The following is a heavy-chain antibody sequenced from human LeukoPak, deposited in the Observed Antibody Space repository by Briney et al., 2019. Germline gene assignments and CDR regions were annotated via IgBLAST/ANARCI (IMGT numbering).Heavy chain of an antibody. CDR3: ARGLAYGSGSL. V-gene: IGHV3-64*01. D-gene: IGHD3-10*01. Sequence: GGSLRLSCAASGFTFSSYAMHWVRQAPGKGLEYVSAISSNGGSTYYANSVKGRFTISRDNSKNTLYLQMGSLRAEDMAVYYCARGLAYGSGSLWGQGTLATVSS. J-gene: IGHJ4*02. CDR2: ISSNGGST. CDR1: GFTFSSYA.